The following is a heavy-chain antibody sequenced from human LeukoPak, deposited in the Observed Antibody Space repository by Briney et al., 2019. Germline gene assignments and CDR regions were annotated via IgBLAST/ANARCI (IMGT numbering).Heavy chain of an antibody. D-gene: IGHD3-9*01. CDR3: ARDYDILTGYAYFDY. CDR1: GDSISSSNYY. CDR2: IYYSGST. Sequence: SETLSLTCTVSGDSISSSNYYWGWIRQPPGKGLEWIGNIYYSGSTYYNPSLKSRLTILQDTSKNQFSLKLSSVTAADTAVYYCARDYDILTGYAYFDYWGQGTLVTISS. V-gene: IGHV4-39*07. J-gene: IGHJ4*02.